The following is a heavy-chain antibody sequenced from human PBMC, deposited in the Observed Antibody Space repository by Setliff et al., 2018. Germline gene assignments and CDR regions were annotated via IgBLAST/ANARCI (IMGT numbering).Heavy chain of an antibody. CDR3: AKGGGRYHSDA. Sequence: SETLSLTCTVSSGSISSGGYYWSWIRQHPGKGLEWIGYIYYSGSTYYNPSLKSRVTISVDTSKNQFSLKLISMTAADTAVYYCAKGGGRYHSDAWGQGILVTVSS. J-gene: IGHJ5*02. CDR2: IYYSGST. D-gene: IGHD1-1*01. V-gene: IGHV4-31*03. CDR1: SGSISSGGYY.